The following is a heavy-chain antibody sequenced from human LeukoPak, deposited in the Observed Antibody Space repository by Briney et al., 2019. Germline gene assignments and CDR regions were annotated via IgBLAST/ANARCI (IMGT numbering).Heavy chain of an antibody. CDR2: INWNGDGT. J-gene: IGHJ6*03. D-gene: IGHD1-26*01. Sequence: GGSLRLSCAAPGFTLDDYGMSWVRQVPGKGLEWICGINWNGDGTGYADSVKGRFTISRDNAKNSLYLQMDSLRAEDTALYYCARLGGPDYYFYYYMDVWGKGTTVTVSS. CDR1: GFTLDDYG. V-gene: IGHV3-20*04. CDR3: ARLGGPDYYFYYYMDV.